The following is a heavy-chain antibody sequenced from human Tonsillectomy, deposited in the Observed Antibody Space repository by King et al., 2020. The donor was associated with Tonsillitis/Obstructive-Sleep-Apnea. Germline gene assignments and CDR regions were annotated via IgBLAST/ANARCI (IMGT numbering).Heavy chain of an antibody. CDR1: GFTFSDYY. D-gene: IGHD6-6*01. CDR3: ASYSSSSGSYY. V-gene: IGHV3-11*05. J-gene: IGHJ4*02. Sequence: VQLVQSGGGLVKPGGSLRLSCAASGFTFSDYYMTWVRQAPGKGLEWVSYVSGSSSYTTYAESVKCRFTISRDNAKNSLYLQMNSVRAEDTAVYYCASYSSSSGSYYWGQGTLVTVSS. CDR2: VSGSSSYT.